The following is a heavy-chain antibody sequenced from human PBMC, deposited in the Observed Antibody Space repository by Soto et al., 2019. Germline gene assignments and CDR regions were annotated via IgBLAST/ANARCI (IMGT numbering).Heavy chain of an antibody. Sequence: GGSLRLSCAISGFSVSSNYLSWVRQAPGKGLEWVSVHYSGGSTYYADSVQGRFTISRDKSNNTLYLQMRRVRAEDTAVYFCARQSNNRGKVGATSPIDTWGQGTQVTVSS. J-gene: IGHJ5*02. CDR2: HYSGGST. CDR3: ARQSNNRGKVGATSPIDT. D-gene: IGHD1-26*01. V-gene: IGHV3-53*01. CDR1: GFSVSSNY.